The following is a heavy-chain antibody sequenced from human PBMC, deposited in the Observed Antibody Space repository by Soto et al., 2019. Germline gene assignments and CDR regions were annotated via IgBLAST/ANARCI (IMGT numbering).Heavy chain of an antibody. CDR2: IMPVVGTT. V-gene: IGHV1-46*01. CDR3: ARDPHSYLKPQYCSSTSCHKNYYYGMDV. Sequence: CGRQSPGLWLEWMGGIMPVVGTTSYAQKFQGRVTMTRDTSTSTVYMELSSLRSEDTAVYYCARDPHSYLKPQYCSSTSCHKNYYYGMDVWGQGTTVTVFS. D-gene: IGHD2-2*01. J-gene: IGHJ6*02.